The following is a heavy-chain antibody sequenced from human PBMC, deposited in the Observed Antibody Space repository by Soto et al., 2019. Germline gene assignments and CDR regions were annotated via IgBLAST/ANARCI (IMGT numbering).Heavy chain of an antibody. J-gene: IGHJ4*02. CDR1: GFTFSSYG. Sequence: GGSLRLSCAASGFTFSSYGMHWVHQAPGKGLEWVAVIWYDGSNKYYADSVKGRFTISRDNSKNTLYLQMNSLRAEDTAVYYCAREVSGSYCYFDYWGQGTLVTVSS. CDR2: IWYDGSNK. V-gene: IGHV3-33*01. CDR3: AREVSGSYCYFDY. D-gene: IGHD1-26*01.